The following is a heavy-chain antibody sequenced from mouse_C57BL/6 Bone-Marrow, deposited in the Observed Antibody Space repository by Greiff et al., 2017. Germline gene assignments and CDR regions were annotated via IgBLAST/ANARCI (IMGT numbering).Heavy chain of an antibody. CDR3: ARPYYSNYWYFDV. V-gene: IGHV1-55*01. CDR2: IYPGSGST. D-gene: IGHD2-5*01. J-gene: IGHJ1*03. Sequence: QVQLKQPGAELVKPGASVKMSCKASGYTFTGYWITWVKQRPGQGLEWIGDIYPGSGSTNYNEKFKGKATLTADTSSSTAYMQRSSLTSEDSAVYYCARPYYSNYWYFDVWGTGTTVTVSS. CDR1: GYTFTGYW.